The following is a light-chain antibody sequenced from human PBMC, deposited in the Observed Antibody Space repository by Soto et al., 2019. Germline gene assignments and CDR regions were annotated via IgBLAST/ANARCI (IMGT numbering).Light chain of an antibody. CDR2: SSD. Sequence: QSVLTQPPSASGTPGQRVTISCSGSSSNIGSNTVNWYQQLPGTAPRLLIYSSDQRPSGVPDRFSGSKSATSASLAISGLRSEDEADYYCAAWDDNLIAVLFGGGTKLTVL. J-gene: IGLJ2*01. CDR1: SSNIGSNT. CDR3: AAWDDNLIAVL. V-gene: IGLV1-44*01.